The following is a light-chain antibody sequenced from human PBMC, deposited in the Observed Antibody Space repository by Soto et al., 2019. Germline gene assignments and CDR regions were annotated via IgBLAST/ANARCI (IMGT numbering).Light chain of an antibody. CDR2: GAS. CDR1: QSVSSSY. Sequence: EIVLTQSPGTLSLSPGEGATLSCRASQSVSSSYIAWYQQRPGQTPSLLIYGASTRATGIPDRFSGSGSGTDFTLTITTLEPEDFAVYYCQQYGSSPRTLGLGTKVDIK. J-gene: IGKJ1*01. V-gene: IGKV3-20*01. CDR3: QQYGSSPRT.